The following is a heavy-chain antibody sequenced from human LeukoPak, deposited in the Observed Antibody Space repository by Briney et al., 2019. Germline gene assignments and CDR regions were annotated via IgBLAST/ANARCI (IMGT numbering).Heavy chain of an antibody. V-gene: IGHV4-34*01. D-gene: IGHD1-26*01. CDR2: INHSGST. Sequence: PSETLSLTCALYGGSFSGYYWSWIRQPPGKGLEWIGEINHSGSTNYNPSLKSRVTISVDTSKNQFSLKLSSVTAADTAVYYCARGSSGSYPNYFDYWGQGTLVTVSS. J-gene: IGHJ4*02. CDR1: GGSFSGYY. CDR3: ARGSSGSYPNYFDY.